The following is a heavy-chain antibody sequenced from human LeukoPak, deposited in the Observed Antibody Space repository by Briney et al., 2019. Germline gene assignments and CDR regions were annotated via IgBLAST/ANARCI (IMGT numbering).Heavy chain of an antibody. CDR1: GYTFFTYW. J-gene: IGHJ4*02. CDR2: IYPGDSDT. Sequence: GESLKISCKGSGYTFFTYWIGWVRQMPGKGLEWMGIIYPGDSDTRYSPSFQGQVSISADRSSSTAYLQWSSLKASDTAMYYCARQDDSSGYYYYFDYWGQGTLVTVSS. CDR3: ARQDDSSGYYYYFDY. D-gene: IGHD3-22*01. V-gene: IGHV5-51*01.